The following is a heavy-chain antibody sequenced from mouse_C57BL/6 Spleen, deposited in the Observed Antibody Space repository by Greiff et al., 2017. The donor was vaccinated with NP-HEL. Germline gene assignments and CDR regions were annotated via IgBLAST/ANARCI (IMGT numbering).Heavy chain of an antibody. J-gene: IGHJ2*01. D-gene: IGHD3-3*01. CDR3: TRAVGHAVDY. Sequence: VQLQQSGAELVRPGASVTLSCKASGYTFTDYEMHWVKPTPVHGLEWIGAIDPETGGTAYNQKFKGKAILTADKSSSTAYMELRSLTSEDSAVYYCTRAVGHAVDYWGQGTTLTVSS. CDR2: IDPETGGT. CDR1: GYTFTDYE. V-gene: IGHV1-15*01.